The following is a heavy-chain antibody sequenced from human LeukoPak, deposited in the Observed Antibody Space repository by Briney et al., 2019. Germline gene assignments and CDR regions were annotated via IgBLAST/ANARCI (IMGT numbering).Heavy chain of an antibody. CDR2: MNPNSGNT. CDR1: GYTFTSYD. V-gene: IGHV1-8*01. CDR3: ARRHDILTELRYYGMDV. J-gene: IGHJ6*02. Sequence: ASVKVSCKASGYTFTSYDINWVRQATGQGLEWMGWMNPNSGNTGYAQKFQGRVTMTRNTSISTAYMELSSLRSEDTAVYYCARRHDILTELRYYGMDVWGQGTTVTVSS. D-gene: IGHD3-9*01.